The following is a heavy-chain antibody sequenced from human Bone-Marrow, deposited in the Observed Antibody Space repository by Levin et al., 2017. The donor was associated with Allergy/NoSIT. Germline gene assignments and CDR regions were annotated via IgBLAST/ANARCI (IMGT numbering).Heavy chain of an antibody. CDR1: GYTFTNYY. J-gene: IGHJ6*03. CDR2: INPSGGST. CDR3: ARGPHDGSGSYFNFDPNYMDV. Sequence: ASVKVSCKASGYTFTNYYLQWVRQAPGQGLEWMGIINPSGGSTRYAQQFQGRVTMTRDTSTSTVYMELSSLRSEDTAMYFCARGPHDGSGSYFNFDPNYMDVWGKGTTVTVSS. D-gene: IGHD3-10*01. V-gene: IGHV1-46*03.